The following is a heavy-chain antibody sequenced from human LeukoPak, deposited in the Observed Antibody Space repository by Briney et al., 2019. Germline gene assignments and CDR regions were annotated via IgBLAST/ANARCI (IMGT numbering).Heavy chain of an antibody. CDR1: GFTFSSYA. V-gene: IGHV3-23*01. CDR2: VSGSGGST. CDR3: AKDQDYESSGYTYYFDY. J-gene: IGHJ4*02. D-gene: IGHD3-22*01. Sequence: SGGSLRLSCAASGFTFSSYAMTWVRQAPGKGLEWVSAVSGSGGSTYYADSVKGRFTISRDNSRNTVYLQMNSLRAEDTAVYYCAKDQDYESSGYTYYFDYWGQGTLVTISS.